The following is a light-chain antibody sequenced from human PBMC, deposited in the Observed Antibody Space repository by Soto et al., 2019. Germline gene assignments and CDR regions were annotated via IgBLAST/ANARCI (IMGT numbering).Light chain of an antibody. V-gene: IGKV3-11*01. CDR3: HLCSTGPFT. J-gene: IGKJ3*01. CDR2: DAS. Sequence: EIVLTQSPAKLSLSPGERATLSCRASQSISSYLAWYQQKPDQAPRLLIYDASNRATGIPARFSGSGSGTDVTLTISSLEPDDFAVYCFHLCSTGPFTFGPVTKVDIK. CDR1: QSISSY.